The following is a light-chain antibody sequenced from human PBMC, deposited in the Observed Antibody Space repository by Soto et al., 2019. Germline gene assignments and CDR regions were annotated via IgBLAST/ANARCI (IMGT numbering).Light chain of an antibody. J-gene: IGKJ1*01. Sequence: DIQMTQSPSSLSAYVGDRVTITCRTSQSINSYVNWYQQKPGKAPKLLIYTTSNLESGVPSSFSGSASGTDVILTIVIPQPEDFATYYCQLSFTLPLTFGQGTRLKI. CDR1: QSINSY. CDR3: QLSFTLPLT. CDR2: TTS. V-gene: IGKV1-39*01.